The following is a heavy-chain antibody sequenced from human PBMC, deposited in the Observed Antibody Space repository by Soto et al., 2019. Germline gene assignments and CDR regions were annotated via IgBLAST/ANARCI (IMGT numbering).Heavy chain of an antibody. J-gene: IGHJ4*02. CDR2: IIPILGIA. V-gene: IGHV1-69*04. CDR1: GGTFSSYT. CDR3: AREGDSSGYPNDY. D-gene: IGHD3-22*01. Sequence: SVKVSCKASGGTFSSYTISWVRQAPGQGLEWMGRIIPILGIANYAQKFQGRVTITADKSTSTAYMELSSLRSEDTAVYYCAREGDSSGYPNDYWGQGTLVTVSS.